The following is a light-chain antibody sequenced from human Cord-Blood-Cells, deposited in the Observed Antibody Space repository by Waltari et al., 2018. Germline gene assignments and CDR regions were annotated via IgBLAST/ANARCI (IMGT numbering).Light chain of an antibody. V-gene: IGLV3-19*01. CDR1: SLRSYY. CDR3: NSRDSSGNHLV. J-gene: IGLJ3*02. CDR2: GKN. Sequence: SSELTQDPAVSVALGQTVRITCPGDSLRSYYASWYQQKPGQAPVLVIHGKNNRPSGIPDRFSGSSSVNTASLTITGAQAEDEADYYCNSRDSSGNHLVFGGGTKLTVL.